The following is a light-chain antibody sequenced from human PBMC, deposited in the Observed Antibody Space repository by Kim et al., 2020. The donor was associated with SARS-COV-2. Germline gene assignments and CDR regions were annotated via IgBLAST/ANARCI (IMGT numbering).Light chain of an antibody. CDR1: QSVSNN. CDR2: AVS. J-gene: IGKJ2*01. V-gene: IGKV3-15*01. Sequence: EIVMTQSPATLSVSPGERATLSCRASQSVSNNLAWYQQKPGHPPRLLIYAVSMRATGIPARFSGSGSGTEFTLTISGLQSEDFAVYYCQHYNNWPADTFGQGTKLEI. CDR3: QHYNNWPADT.